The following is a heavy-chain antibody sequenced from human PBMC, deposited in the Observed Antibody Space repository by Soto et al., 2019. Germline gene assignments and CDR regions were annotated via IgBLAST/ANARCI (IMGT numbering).Heavy chain of an antibody. D-gene: IGHD2-2*01. CDR2: ISAYNGNT. Sequence: GASVKVSCKASGYTFTSYGISWVRQAPGQGLEWMGWISAYNGNTNYAQKLQGRVTMTTDTSTSTAYMELRSLRSDDTAVYYCASYPRRKACSSTSCAPGYYYYGMDVWGQGTTVTVS. V-gene: IGHV1-18*04. CDR1: GYTFTSYG. J-gene: IGHJ6*02. CDR3: ASYPRRKACSSTSCAPGYYYYGMDV.